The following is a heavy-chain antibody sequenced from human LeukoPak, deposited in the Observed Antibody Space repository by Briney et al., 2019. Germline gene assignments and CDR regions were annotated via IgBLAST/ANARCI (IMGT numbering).Heavy chain of an antibody. CDR2: IYYSGST. J-gene: IGHJ4*02. Sequence: PSETLSLTCAVYGGSFSGYYWSWIRQPPGKGLEWIGYIYYSGSTNYNPSLKSRVTISVDTSKNQFSLKLSSVTAADTAVYYCARHGYMAAVGTWEFDSWGQGTLVTVSS. CDR3: ARHGYMAAVGTWEFDS. D-gene: IGHD6-13*01. V-gene: IGHV4-59*08. CDR1: GGSFSGYY.